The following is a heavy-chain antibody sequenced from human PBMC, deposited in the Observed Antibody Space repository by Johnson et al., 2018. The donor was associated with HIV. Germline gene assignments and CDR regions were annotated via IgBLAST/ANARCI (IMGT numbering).Heavy chain of an antibody. D-gene: IGHD3-10*01. CDR3: ASPDYERYYGAFDI. CDR1: GFTFSSYA. CDR2: IYSGGRT. V-gene: IGHV3-66*01. J-gene: IGHJ3*02. Sequence: VQLVESGGGVVQPGRSLRLSCAASGFTFSSYAMHWVRQAPGKGLEWVSVIYSGGRTYYADSVKGRFTISRDNSKNTLYLQMNSLRAEDTAVYYCASPDYERYYGAFDIWGQGTMVTVSS.